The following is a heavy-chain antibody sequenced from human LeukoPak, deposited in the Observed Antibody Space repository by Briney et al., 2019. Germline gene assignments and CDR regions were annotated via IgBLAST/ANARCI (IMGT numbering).Heavy chain of an antibody. D-gene: IGHD3-10*02. J-gene: IGHJ6*04. CDR1: GFTFSSYE. Sequence: PGGSLRLSCAASGFTFSSYEMNWVRQAPGKGLEWVSYISSSGSTIYYADSVKGRVTISRDSAKNSLYLQMNSLRAEDTAVYYCAELGITMIGGVWGKGTTVTISS. V-gene: IGHV3-48*03. CDR3: AELGITMIGGV. CDR2: ISSSGSTI.